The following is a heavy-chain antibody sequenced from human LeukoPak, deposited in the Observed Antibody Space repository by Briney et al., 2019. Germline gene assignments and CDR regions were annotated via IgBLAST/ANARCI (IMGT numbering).Heavy chain of an antibody. CDR3: ARDRLGLPVDY. CDR2: IYYSGST. J-gene: IGHJ4*02. V-gene: IGHV4-59*01. Sequence: SETLSLTCTVSGGSISTYYWTWIRQPPGKGLEWIGYIYYSGSTNYNPSLKSRVTMSVDTSKNQFSLKLNSVTAADTAVYYCARDRLGLPVDYWGRGTLVTVSS. D-gene: IGHD3-16*01. CDR1: GGSISTYY.